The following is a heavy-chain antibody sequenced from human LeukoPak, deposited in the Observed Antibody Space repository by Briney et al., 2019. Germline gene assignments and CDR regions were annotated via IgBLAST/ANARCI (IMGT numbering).Heavy chain of an antibody. CDR1: GGSISSYY. V-gene: IGHV4-59*01. J-gene: IGHJ4*02. CDR3: ARTELYYDILTGYLFDY. Sequence: SETLSLTCTVSGGSISSYYWSWIRQPPGKGLEWMGYIYYSGSTNYNPSLKSRVTISVDTSKNQFSLKLSSVTAADTAVYYCARTELYYDILTGYLFDYWGQGTLVTVSS. CDR2: IYYSGST. D-gene: IGHD3-9*01.